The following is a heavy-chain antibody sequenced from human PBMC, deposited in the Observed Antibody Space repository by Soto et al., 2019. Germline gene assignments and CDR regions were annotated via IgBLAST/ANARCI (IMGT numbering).Heavy chain of an antibody. CDR1: GFTFSNYW. D-gene: IGHD5-18*01. J-gene: IGHJ4*02. CDR3: ARAALMDTAR. V-gene: IGHV3-7*05. CDR2: IKHDGSEK. Sequence: GGSLRLSCAASGFTFSNYWMSWVRQTPGKGLEWVANIKHDGSEKYYVDSVKGRFTVSRDNAKNSLYLQMNSLRAEDTAVYYCARAALMDTARWGQGTLVTVSS.